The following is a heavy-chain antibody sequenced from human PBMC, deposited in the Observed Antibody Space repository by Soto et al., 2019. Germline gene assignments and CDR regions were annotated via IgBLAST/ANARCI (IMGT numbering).Heavy chain of an antibody. J-gene: IGHJ4*02. CDR3: ARDATHQSNDY. CDR1: GFIFSNYW. CDR2: INPDGSEK. Sequence: EVQLVESGGGLVQPGGSLRLSCAASGFIFSNYWMSWVRQAPGKGLEWVVNINPDGSEKYYVDSVEGRFTISRDNAKNSLYLQMNSLRVEDTAVYYCARDATHQSNDYWGQGTLVTVSS. V-gene: IGHV3-7*01. D-gene: IGHD5-12*01.